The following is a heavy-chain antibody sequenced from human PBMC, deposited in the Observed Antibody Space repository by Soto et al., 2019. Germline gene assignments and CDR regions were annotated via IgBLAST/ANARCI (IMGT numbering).Heavy chain of an antibody. CDR3: ARPYSSGWSALVYYSDY. V-gene: IGHV3-30-3*01. Sequence: GSLRLSCAASGFTFSSYAMHWVRQAPGKGLEWVAVISYDGSNKYYADSVKGRFTISRDNSKDTLYLQMNSLRAEDTAVYYCARPYSSGWSALVYYSDYWGQGTLVTVSS. J-gene: IGHJ4*02. CDR2: ISYDGSNK. CDR1: GFTFSSYA. D-gene: IGHD6-19*01.